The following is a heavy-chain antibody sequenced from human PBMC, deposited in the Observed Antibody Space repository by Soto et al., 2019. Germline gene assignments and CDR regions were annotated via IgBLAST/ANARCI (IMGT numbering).Heavy chain of an antibody. CDR1: GASISSGGYY. D-gene: IGHD6-6*01. V-gene: IGHV4-31*03. CDR3: ARADEYSSSCLSY. Sequence: SETLSLTCTVSGASISSGGYYWTWIRQHPGKGLEWIANIHHSGTTYYSPSLKSRVFISLDTSRNHFSLNLTSLTAADTAVYYCARADEYSSSCLSYWGQGTLVTVSS. CDR2: IHHSGTT. J-gene: IGHJ4*02.